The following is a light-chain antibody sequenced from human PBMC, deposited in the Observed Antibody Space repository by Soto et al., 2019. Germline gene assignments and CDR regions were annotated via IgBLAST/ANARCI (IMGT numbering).Light chain of an antibody. CDR2: YDS. V-gene: IGLV1-44*01. Sequence: QSVLTPPPSASGTPGQRVTISCSGSSSNIGSNAVHWYQQLPGAAPKVLIYYDSQRPSGVPDRFSGSKSGTSASLAISGLQSEDEADYYCAAWDDSLGGVFGTGTKLTVL. J-gene: IGLJ1*01. CDR1: SSNIGSNA. CDR3: AAWDDSLGGV.